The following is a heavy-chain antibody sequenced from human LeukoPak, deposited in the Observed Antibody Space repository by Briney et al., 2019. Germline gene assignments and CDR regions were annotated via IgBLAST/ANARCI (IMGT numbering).Heavy chain of an antibody. CDR3: ATDGGHAFSL. J-gene: IGHJ3*01. Sequence: HPGGSLRLSCAASGFTFSSYWMHWVRQAPGKGLVWVSSIKSDGSSTSYADSVKGRLTISRDNAKNTVYLQMNSLRVEDTAVYYCATDGGHAFSLWGQGTMVTVSS. D-gene: IGHD3-16*01. V-gene: IGHV3-74*01. CDR1: GFTFSSYW. CDR2: IKSDGSST.